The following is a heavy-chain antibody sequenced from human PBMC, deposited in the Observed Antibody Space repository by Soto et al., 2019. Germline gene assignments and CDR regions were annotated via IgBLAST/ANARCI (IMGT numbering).Heavy chain of an antibody. CDR3: AKGVVVVAAADFDY. Sequence: GGSLRLSCAASGFTFSSYSLNWVRQAPGKGLEWVSSISSSSSYIYYADSVKGRFTISRDNAKNSLYLQMNSLRAEDTAVYYCAKGVVVVAAADFDYWGQGTLVTVSS. CDR1: GFTFSSYS. D-gene: IGHD2-15*01. J-gene: IGHJ4*02. CDR2: ISSSSSYI. V-gene: IGHV3-21*01.